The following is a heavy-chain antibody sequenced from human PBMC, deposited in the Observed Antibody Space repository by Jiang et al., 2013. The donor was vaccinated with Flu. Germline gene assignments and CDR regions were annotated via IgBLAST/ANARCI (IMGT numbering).Heavy chain of an antibody. CDR3: ARHGVGAQLYYFDH. CDR2: VFYSGST. Sequence: LLKPSETLSLTCTVSGGSISSRSYYWGWIRQTPGKGLEWIGSVFYSGSTHYNSSLDSRVTISVDTSKNQLSLKLSSVTAADTAVYFCARHGVGAQLYYFDHWGQGTLVTVSS. CDR1: GGSISSRSYY. D-gene: IGHD1-26*01. V-gene: IGHV4-39*01. J-gene: IGHJ4*02.